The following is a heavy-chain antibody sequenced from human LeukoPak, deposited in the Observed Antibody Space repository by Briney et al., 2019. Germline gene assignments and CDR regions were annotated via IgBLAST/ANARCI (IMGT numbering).Heavy chain of an antibody. CDR2: ISYDGSNK. V-gene: IGHV3-30*04. D-gene: IGHD6-19*01. CDR3: ARDLYPAVAGTQSY. Sequence: TGGSLRLSCAASGFTFSSYAMHWVRQAPGKGLEWVAVISYDGSNKYYADSVTGRFTISRDNSKNTLYLQMNSLRAEDTAVYYCARDLYPAVAGTQSYWGQGTLVTVSS. CDR1: GFTFSSYA. J-gene: IGHJ4*02.